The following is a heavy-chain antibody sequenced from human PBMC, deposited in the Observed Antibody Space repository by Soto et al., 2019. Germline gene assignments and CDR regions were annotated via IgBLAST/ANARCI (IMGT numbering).Heavy chain of an antibody. J-gene: IGHJ3*02. D-gene: IGHD6-6*01. CDR3: ARGVWQLVRGRDAFDI. Sequence: QAQLVESGGGVVQPGRSLRLSCAASGFTFSSYAMHWVRQAPGKGLEWVAVISYDGSNKYYADSVKGRFTISRDNSKNTLYLQMNSLRAEDTAVYYCARGVWQLVRGRDAFDIWGQGTMVTGSS. V-gene: IGHV3-30-3*01. CDR1: GFTFSSYA. CDR2: ISYDGSNK.